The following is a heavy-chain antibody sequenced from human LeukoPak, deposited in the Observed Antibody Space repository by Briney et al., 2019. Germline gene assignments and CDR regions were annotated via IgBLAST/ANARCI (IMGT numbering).Heavy chain of an antibody. CDR2: INQDGNGK. J-gene: IGHJ6*02. D-gene: IGHD3-10*01. CDR3: GRDMDV. V-gene: IGHV3-7*01. Sequence: GGSLRLFCAASGFTFSIYWMSRVSQAPGRGLEWVANINQDGNGKHYLDSVKGRFTISRDIAKNSLYLQINCLRAEDTAVYYCGRDMDVWGQGSTVTVSS. CDR1: GFTFSIYW.